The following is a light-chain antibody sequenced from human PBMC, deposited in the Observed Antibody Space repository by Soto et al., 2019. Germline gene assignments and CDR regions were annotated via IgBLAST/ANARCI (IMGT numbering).Light chain of an antibody. CDR2: DVS. J-gene: IGLJ1*01. V-gene: IGLV2-14*01. Sequence: QSVLTQPASVSGSPGPSITISCTGTSSDVGGYNFVSWYQQYPGKAPKLMIYDVSNRPSGVSNRFSCSKSGNTASLTISGLQAEDEADYYCSSYSSSSTPEVFGTGTKVTVL. CDR3: SSYSSSSTPEV. CDR1: SSDVGGYNF.